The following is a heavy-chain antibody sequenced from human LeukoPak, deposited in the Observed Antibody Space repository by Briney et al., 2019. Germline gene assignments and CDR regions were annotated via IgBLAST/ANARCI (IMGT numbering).Heavy chain of an antibody. CDR2: MNSEGRST. D-gene: IGHD3-10*01. CDR3: ARDLRHYGSGSYSDYFDS. V-gene: IGHV3-74*01. J-gene: IGHJ4*02. Sequence: PGGSLRLSCAASGDTFSRYWRHWVREAPGKGLVWGSRMNSEGRSTNYADSVKGGFTISRENAKNTLYLQMNSLRAEDTPVYYCARDLRHYGSGSYSDYFDSWGQGTLVTVSS. CDR1: GDTFSRYW.